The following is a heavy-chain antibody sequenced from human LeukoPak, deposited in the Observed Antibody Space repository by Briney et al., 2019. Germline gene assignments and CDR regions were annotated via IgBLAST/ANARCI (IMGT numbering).Heavy chain of an antibody. J-gene: IGHJ4*02. CDR2: ISGSGGST. D-gene: IGHD3-16*01. CDR3: AKGHLRRAGVGGYFYY. V-gene: IGHV3-23*01. CDR1: GFTFSSYA. Sequence: GGSLRLSCAASGFTFSSYAMSWVRQAPGKGLEWVSAISGSGGSTYYADSVEGRFTISRDNSKNTLYLQMNSLRAEDTAVYYCAKGHLRRAGVGGYFYYWGQGTLVTVSS.